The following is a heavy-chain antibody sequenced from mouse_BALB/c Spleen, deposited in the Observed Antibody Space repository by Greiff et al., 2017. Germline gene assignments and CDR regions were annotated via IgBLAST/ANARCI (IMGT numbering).Heavy chain of an antibody. Sequence: VQLQQSGAELVRPGTSVKVSCKASGYSFTGYYMHWVKQSHVKSLEWIGRINPYNGATSYNQNFKDKASLTVDKSSSTAYMELHSLTSEDSAVYYCARCRLGEDAMDYWGQGTSVTVSS. D-gene: IGHD4-1*01. J-gene: IGHJ4*01. CDR3: ARCRLGEDAMDY. CDR1: GYSFTGYY. V-gene: IGHV1-31*01. CDR2: INPYNGAT.